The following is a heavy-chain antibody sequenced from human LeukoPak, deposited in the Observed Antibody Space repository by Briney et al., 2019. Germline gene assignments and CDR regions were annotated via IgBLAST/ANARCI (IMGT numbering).Heavy chain of an antibody. Sequence: SETLSLTCTVSGGSISSGDYYWSWIRQPPGKGLEWIGYIYYSGSTYYNPSLKSRVTISVDTSKNQFSLKLSSVTAADTAVYYCARDSKKKWLTAFDIWGQGTMVIVSS. V-gene: IGHV4-30-4*01. CDR3: ARDSKKKWLTAFDI. CDR2: IYYSGST. J-gene: IGHJ3*02. CDR1: GGSISSGDYY. D-gene: IGHD3-22*01.